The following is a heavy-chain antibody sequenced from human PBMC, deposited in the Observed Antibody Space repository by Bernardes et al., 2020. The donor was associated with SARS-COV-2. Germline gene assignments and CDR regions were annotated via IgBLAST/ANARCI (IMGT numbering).Heavy chain of an antibody. D-gene: IGHD3-16*01. V-gene: IGHV1-18*04. CDR2: ISGANGNT. Sequence: ASVKVSCKTSGYTFISYGIGWVRQAPGQGLEWMGWISGANGNTYYAQNLQGRVTMTRDTSTSRAYMEVRSLRSDDTAIYYCARGLQPDAALDIWGQGTMVTVSS. CDR3: ARGLQPDAALDI. CDR1: GYTFISYG. J-gene: IGHJ3*02.